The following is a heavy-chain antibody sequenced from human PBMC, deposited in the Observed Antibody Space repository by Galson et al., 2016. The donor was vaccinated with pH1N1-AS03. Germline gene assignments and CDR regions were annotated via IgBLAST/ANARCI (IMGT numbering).Heavy chain of an antibody. CDR2: MSYDGSTK. Sequence: SLRLSCAASGFTFNRHAMHWVRQAPGKGLEWVAIMSYDGSTKYYTDSVRDRFTTSRDNSKKTLYLHMSSLRAEDTAFYYCAKDLHFYDSYYLDYWGRGTLVIVSS. J-gene: IGHJ4*02. CDR3: AKDLHFYDSYYLDY. D-gene: IGHD2/OR15-2a*01. V-gene: IGHV3-30*18. CDR1: GFTFNRHA.